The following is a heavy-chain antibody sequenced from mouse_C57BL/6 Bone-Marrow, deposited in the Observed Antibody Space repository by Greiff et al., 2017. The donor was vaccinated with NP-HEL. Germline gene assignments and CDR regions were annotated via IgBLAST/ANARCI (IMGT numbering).Heavy chain of an antibody. J-gene: IGHJ3*01. CDR2: LSDGGSYT. CDR1: EFTFISFA. V-gene: IGHV5-4*03. D-gene: IGHD3-2*02. Sequence: EVKLEESGGALLKPGGSLKLSFPASEFTFISFAMSWFRQTPEKRLGWVATLSDGGSYTYYPDNVKGRFTIDRDNAKNNMYLQMSHLKSEDTAMYYCARKSSGYAYWGQGTLVTVSA. CDR3: ARKSSGYAY.